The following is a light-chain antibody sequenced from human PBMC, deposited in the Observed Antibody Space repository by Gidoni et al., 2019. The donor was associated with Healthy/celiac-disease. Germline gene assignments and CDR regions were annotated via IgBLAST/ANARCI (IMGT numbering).Light chain of an antibody. Sequence: QSVRTQPPSVSGAPGQRVTISCTGSSSNIGAGYDVHWYQQLPGTAPKLLIYCNSNRPSGVPDRFSGSKSGTSASLAITGLQAEDEADYYCQSYDSSLSGVVFGGGTKLTVL. J-gene: IGLJ2*01. CDR3: QSYDSSLSGVV. CDR1: SSNIGAGYD. V-gene: IGLV1-40*01. CDR2: CNS.